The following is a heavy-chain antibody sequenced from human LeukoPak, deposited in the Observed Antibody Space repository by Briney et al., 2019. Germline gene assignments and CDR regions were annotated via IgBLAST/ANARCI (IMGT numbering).Heavy chain of an antibody. CDR3: ARASAVPYNWFDP. J-gene: IGHJ5*02. D-gene: IGHD6-19*01. CDR1: GFTVSSNY. CDR2: ISSSSSYI. V-gene: IGHV3-21*01. Sequence: GGSLRLTCAASGFTVSSNYMNWVRQAPGKGLEWVSSISSSSSYIYYADSVKGRFTISRDNAKNSLYLQMNSLRAEDTAVYYCARASAVPYNWFDPWGQGTLVSVSS.